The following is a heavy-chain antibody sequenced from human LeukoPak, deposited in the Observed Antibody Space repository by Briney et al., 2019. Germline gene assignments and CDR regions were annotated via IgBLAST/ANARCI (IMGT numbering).Heavy chain of an antibody. Sequence: GGSLRLSCATSGFTFSTYATHWVRQAPGKGLEWVASIRNDGTNKNHVDSVKGRFTISRDDSKNTLFLQMDSLRPEDTAIYYCAKSWSGYYHYYMDVWGKGTTVTASS. J-gene: IGHJ6*03. CDR2: IRNDGTNK. V-gene: IGHV3-30*02. D-gene: IGHD3-3*01. CDR1: GFTFSTYA. CDR3: AKSWSGYYHYYMDV.